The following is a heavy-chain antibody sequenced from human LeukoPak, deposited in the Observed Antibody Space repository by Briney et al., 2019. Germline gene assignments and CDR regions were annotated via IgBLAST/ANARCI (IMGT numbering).Heavy chain of an antibody. V-gene: IGHV4-59*05. CDR2: IYSSGST. CDR3: AKSGGYGLIDY. CDR1: GGSISSYY. Sequence: SETPSLTCTVSGGSISSYYWSWIRQPAGKGLEWIGSIYSSGSTYYNASLQSRVTISIETSKNQISLRLNSVTAADTAMYYCAKSGGYGLIDYWGQGTLVTVSS. J-gene: IGHJ4*02. D-gene: IGHD1-26*01.